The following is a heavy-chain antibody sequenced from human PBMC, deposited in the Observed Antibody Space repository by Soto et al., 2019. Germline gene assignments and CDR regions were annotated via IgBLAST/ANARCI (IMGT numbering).Heavy chain of an antibody. V-gene: IGHV3-7*03. J-gene: IGHJ5*02. D-gene: IGHD3-16*02. CDR3: ARDLEAFMITFGGVIVGWFGP. Sequence: GGSLRLSCAASGFTFSSYWMSWVRQAPGKGLEWVANIKQDGSEKYYVDSVKGRFTISRDNAKNSLYLQMNSLRAEDTAVYYCARDLEAFMITFGGVIVGWFGPWGQGTLVTVSS. CDR2: IKQDGSEK. CDR1: GFTFSSYW.